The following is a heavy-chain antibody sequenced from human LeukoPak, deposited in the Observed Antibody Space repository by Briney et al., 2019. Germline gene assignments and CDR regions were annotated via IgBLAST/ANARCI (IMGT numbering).Heavy chain of an antibody. CDR3: AGGYGDYGGYFDY. V-gene: IGHV3-20*04. D-gene: IGHD4-17*01. Sequence: GGSLRLSCAASGFTFDDYGMSWVRQAPGKGLEWVSGINWNGGSTGYADSVKGRFTISRDNSKNTLYLQMNSLRVEDTAVYYCAGGYGDYGGYFDYWGQGTLVTVSS. J-gene: IGHJ4*02. CDR2: INWNGGST. CDR1: GFTFDDYG.